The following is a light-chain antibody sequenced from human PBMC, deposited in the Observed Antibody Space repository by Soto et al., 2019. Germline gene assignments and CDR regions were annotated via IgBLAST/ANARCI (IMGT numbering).Light chain of an antibody. V-gene: IGLV2-14*03. CDR2: DVS. Sequence: QSVLTQPASVSGSPGQWITISCTGTSSDVGGYNYVSWYQHHPGKGPKLIIYDVSDRPSGVSNRFSGSKSGNTASLTISGLQAEHEADYYCNSYTSSNSYVFGTGTKVTV. CDR3: NSYTSSNSYV. CDR1: SSDVGGYNY. J-gene: IGLJ1*01.